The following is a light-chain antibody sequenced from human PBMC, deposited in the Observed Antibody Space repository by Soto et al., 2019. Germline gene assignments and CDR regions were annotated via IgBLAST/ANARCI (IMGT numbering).Light chain of an antibody. Sequence: QSVLTQPPSVTGAPGQRVTISCTWNNPNIGTGYGVHWYQQFPGTAPRLLTYGDNNRPSGVPDRFSGSKSGTSASLAITGLQAEDEAEYYCQSYDTSRFGLMFGGGTKVTVL. CDR3: QSYDTSRFGLM. J-gene: IGLJ3*02. CDR2: GDN. CDR1: NPNIGTGYG. V-gene: IGLV1-40*01.